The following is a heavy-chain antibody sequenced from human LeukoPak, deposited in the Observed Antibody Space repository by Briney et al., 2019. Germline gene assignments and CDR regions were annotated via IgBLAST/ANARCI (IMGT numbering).Heavy chain of an antibody. CDR2: FDPEDGET. CDR3: ASMGYYYDSSGSYYYGMDV. J-gene: IGHJ6*02. D-gene: IGHD3-22*01. Sequence: ASVKVSCKVSGYTLTELSMNWVRQAPGKGLEWMGGFDPEDGETIYAQKFQGRVTMTEDTSTDTAYMELSSLRSEDTAVYYCASMGYYYDSSGSYYYGMDVWGQGTTVTVSS. CDR1: GYTLTELS. V-gene: IGHV1-24*01.